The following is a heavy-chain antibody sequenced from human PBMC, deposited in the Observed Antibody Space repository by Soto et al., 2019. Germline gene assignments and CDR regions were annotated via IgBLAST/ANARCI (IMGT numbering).Heavy chain of an antibody. Sequence: AAVKVSCKTSGYTFTSYYMHWVRQAPRQGLEWMGIINPSGCSTSYAQKFQGRVTMTRDTSTSTVYMELSSLRSEDTAVYYCARGGTAADLGYYYYGKDVWGQGTSVTVS. D-gene: IGHD6-13*01. CDR3: ARGGTAADLGYYYYGKDV. CDR1: GYTFTSYY. CDR2: INPSGCST. V-gene: IGHV1-46*01. J-gene: IGHJ6*02.